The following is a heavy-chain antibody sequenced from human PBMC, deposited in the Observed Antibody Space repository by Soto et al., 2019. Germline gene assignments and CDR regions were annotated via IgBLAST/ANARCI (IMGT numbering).Heavy chain of an antibody. J-gene: IGHJ5*02. D-gene: IGHD6-13*01. V-gene: IGHV1-69*13. CDR3: ARANSSRLPTRNTNNWFDP. CDR1: GGTFSSYA. Sequence: SVKVSCKASGGTFSSYAISWVRQAPGQGLEWMGGIIPIFGTANYAQKFQGRVTITADESTSTAYMELSSLRSEDTAVYYCARANSSRLPTRNTNNWFDPWGQGTLVTAPQ. CDR2: IIPIFGTA.